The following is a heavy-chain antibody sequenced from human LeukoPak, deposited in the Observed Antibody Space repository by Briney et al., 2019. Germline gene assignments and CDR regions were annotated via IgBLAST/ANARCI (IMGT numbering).Heavy chain of an antibody. V-gene: IGHV4-34*01. D-gene: IGHD6-6*01. CDR2: INHSGST. J-gene: IGHJ4*02. CDR1: GGSFSGYY. CDR3: ASLRQLVRGFDY. Sequence: PSETLSLTCAVYGGSFSGYYWSWIRQPPGKGLEWIGEINHSGSTNYNPSLKSRVTISVDTSKNQFSLKLSSVTAADTAVYYCASLRQLVRGFDYWGQGTLVTVSS.